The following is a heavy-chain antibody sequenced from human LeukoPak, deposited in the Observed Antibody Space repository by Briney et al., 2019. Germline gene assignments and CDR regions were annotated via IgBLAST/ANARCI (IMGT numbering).Heavy chain of an antibody. V-gene: IGHV1-2*06. CDR2: INPNSGGT. CDR3: ARGKLDYYDSSGSGFDY. CDR1: GYTFTGYY. J-gene: IGHJ4*02. D-gene: IGHD3-22*01. Sequence: ASVKVSCKASGYTFTGYYMHWVRRAPGQGLEWMGRINPNSGGTNYAQKFQGRVTMTRDTSISTAYMELSRLRSDDTAVYYCARGKLDYYDSSGSGFDYWGQGTLVTVSS.